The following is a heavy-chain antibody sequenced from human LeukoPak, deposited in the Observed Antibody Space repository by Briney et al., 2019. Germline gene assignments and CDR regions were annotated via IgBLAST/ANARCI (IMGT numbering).Heavy chain of an antibody. J-gene: IGHJ3*02. D-gene: IGHD2-21*02. CDR3: AKVVVVTAMVFDAFDI. CDR1: GFTFSEYA. V-gene: IGHV3-23*01. Sequence: GGSLRLSCAASGFTFSEYAMSWVRQAPGKGLEWVSSISGSGGGNTFYADSVKGRFTLSRDNSKNTLYLQMNSLRAEDTAVYYCAKVVVVTAMVFDAFDIWGQGTMVTVSS. CDR2: ISGSGGGNT.